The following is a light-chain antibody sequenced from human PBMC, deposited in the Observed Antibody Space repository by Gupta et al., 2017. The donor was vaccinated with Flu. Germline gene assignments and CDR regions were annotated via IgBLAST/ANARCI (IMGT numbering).Light chain of an antibody. CDR2: KAS. CDR1: QSISSW. Sequence: DIQMTQSPSTLSASVGDRVTITCRASQSISSWLAWYQQKPGKDPKLLIYKASSLESGVPSRFSGSGSGREFTLTISSLQPDDFATYYCQQYNSYPLTFGGGTKVEIK. CDR3: QQYNSYPLT. V-gene: IGKV1-5*03. J-gene: IGKJ4*01.